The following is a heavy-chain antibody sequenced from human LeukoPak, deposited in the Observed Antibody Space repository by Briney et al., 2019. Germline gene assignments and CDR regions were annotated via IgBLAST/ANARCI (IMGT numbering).Heavy chain of an antibody. CDR1: GFTFSSYA. CDR3: AKDNRRHYTSGPNPDSLH. V-gene: IGHV3-23*01. CDR2: VSSNGAKT. J-gene: IGHJ4*02. D-gene: IGHD6-19*01. Sequence: GGSLRLSCAASGFTFSSYAITWVRQAPGKGLEWVSAVSSNGAKTYYADSVRGRFTISRDNAKNSLYLQMDSLSVEDTAFYYCAKDNRRHYTSGPNPDSLHWGQGALVTVSS.